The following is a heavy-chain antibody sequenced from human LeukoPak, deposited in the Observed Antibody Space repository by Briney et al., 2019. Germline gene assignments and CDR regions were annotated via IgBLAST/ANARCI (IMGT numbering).Heavy chain of an antibody. D-gene: IGHD3-22*01. CDR3: ARDARFDSSGYYPDY. V-gene: IGHV3-33*01. CDR1: GFTFSSYG. CDR2: IWYDGSNK. J-gene: IGHJ4*02. Sequence: HPGGSLRLSCAASGFTFSSYGMHWVRQAPGKGLEWVAVIWYDGSNKYYADSVKGRFTISRDNSKNTLYLQMNSLRAEDTAVYYCARDARFDSSGYYPDYWGQGTLVTVSS.